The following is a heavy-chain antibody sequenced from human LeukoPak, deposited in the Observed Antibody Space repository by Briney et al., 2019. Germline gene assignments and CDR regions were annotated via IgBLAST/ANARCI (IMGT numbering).Heavy chain of an antibody. J-gene: IGHJ3*02. Sequence: GGSLRLSCAASGFTFSSYSMNSVRQAPGEGLEWVSSISSSSSYIYYADSVKGRFTISRDNAKNSLYLQMNSPRAEDTAVYYCARRDIVATRNAFDIWGQGTMVTVSS. V-gene: IGHV3-21*01. CDR1: GFTFSSYS. D-gene: IGHD5-12*01. CDR2: ISSSSSYI. CDR3: ARRDIVATRNAFDI.